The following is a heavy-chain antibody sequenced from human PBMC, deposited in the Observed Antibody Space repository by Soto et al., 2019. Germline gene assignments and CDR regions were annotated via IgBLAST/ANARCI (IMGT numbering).Heavy chain of an antibody. D-gene: IGHD2-15*01. Sequence: PGGSLRLSCAASGFTFSSYGMHWVRQAPGKGLEWVAVISYDGSNKYYADSVKGRFTISRDNSKNTLYLQMNSLRAEDTAVYYCAREGYCSGGSCDYYYYGMDVWGQGTTVTVS. CDR2: ISYDGSNK. CDR3: AREGYCSGGSCDYYYYGMDV. CDR1: GFTFSSYG. V-gene: IGHV3-30*03. J-gene: IGHJ6*02.